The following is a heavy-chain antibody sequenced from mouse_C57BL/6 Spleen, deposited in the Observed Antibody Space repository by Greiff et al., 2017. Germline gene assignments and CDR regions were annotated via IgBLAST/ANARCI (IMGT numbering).Heavy chain of an antibody. Sequence: EVQRVESGGGLVKPGGSLKLSCAASGFTFSDYGMHWVREAPEKGLEWVAYISSGSSTIYYADTVKGRFTISRDNAKNTLFLQMTSLRSEDTAMYYCARREPHWYFDVWGTGTTVTVSS. J-gene: IGHJ1*03. CDR1: GFTFSDYG. CDR2: ISSGSSTI. V-gene: IGHV5-17*01. CDR3: ARREPHWYFDV.